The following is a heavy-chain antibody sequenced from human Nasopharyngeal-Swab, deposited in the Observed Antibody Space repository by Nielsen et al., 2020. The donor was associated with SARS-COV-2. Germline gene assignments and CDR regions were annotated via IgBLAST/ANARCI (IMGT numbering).Heavy chain of an antibody. CDR1: GFIFSASA. V-gene: IGHV3-73*01. CDR3: TTDFYFDY. Sequence: GESLKISCAASGFIFSASAIHWVRQDSGKGREWGGRIGDKDHNYATTYGESVQGRFTISRDDSKNTAFLQMDSLKTEDTALYYCTTDFYFDYWGQGTLVTVSS. J-gene: IGHJ4*02. CDR2: IGDKDHNYAT.